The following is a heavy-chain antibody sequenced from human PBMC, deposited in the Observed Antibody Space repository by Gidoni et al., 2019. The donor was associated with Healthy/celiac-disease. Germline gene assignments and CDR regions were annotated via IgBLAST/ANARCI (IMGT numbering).Heavy chain of an antibody. CDR1: GFTFSGSA. Sequence: EVQLVASGGGLVQPGGSLKLSCAASGFTFSGSAMHWVRQASGKGLEWVGRIRSKANSYATAYAAAVKGRFTISRDDSKNTAYRQMNSLKTEDTAVYYCTRVRELLVPYYWYFDLWGRGTLVTVAS. J-gene: IGHJ2*01. V-gene: IGHV3-73*02. D-gene: IGHD1-26*01. CDR2: IRSKANSYAT. CDR3: TRVRELLVPYYWYFDL.